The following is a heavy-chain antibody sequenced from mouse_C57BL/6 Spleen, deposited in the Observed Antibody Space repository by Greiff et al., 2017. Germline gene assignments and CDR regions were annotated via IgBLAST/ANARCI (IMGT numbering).Heavy chain of an antibody. Sequence: EVQLQQSGGGLVQPGGSMKLSCAASGFTFSDAWMDWVRQSPEKGLEWVAEIRNKANNHATYYAESVKGRFTISRDDSKSSVYLQMNSLRAEDTGIYYCTRNGVTWFAYWGQGTLVTVSA. J-gene: IGHJ3*01. CDR3: TRNGVTWFAY. V-gene: IGHV6-6*01. CDR1: GFTFSDAW. CDR2: IRNKANNHAT.